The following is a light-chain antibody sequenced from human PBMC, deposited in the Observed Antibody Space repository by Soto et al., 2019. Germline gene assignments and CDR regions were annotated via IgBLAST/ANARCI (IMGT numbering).Light chain of an antibody. CDR1: QSVSSN. Sequence: EIVLTQSPATLSLSPGERATLSCRASQSVSSNLALYQQKPGQAPRLLIYDASNRASGIPARFSGSGSGTDFTLTISSLEPEDFAVYYCQQRSNWPPFTFGHGTKVDIK. V-gene: IGKV3-11*01. J-gene: IGKJ3*01. CDR3: QQRSNWPPFT. CDR2: DAS.